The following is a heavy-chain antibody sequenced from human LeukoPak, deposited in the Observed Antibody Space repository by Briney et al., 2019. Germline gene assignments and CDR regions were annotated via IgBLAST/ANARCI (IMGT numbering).Heavy chain of an antibody. CDR2: ISWNSGSI. V-gene: IGHV3-9*01. J-gene: IGHJ4*02. Sequence: PGGSLRLSCAASGFTFDDYAMHWVRQAPGKGLEWVSGISWNSGSIGYADSVKGRFTISRDNAKNSLYLQMNSLRAEDTAVYYCGKDSYSKGDFWGQGVLVTVSS. CDR3: GKDSYSKGDF. CDR1: GFTFDDYA. D-gene: IGHD6-13*01.